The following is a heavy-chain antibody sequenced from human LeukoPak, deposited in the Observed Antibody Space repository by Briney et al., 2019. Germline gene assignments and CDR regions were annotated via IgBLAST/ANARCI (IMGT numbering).Heavy chain of an antibody. V-gene: IGHV3-48*03. CDR1: GFTFSSYE. Sequence: PGGSLRLSCAASGFTFSSYEMNWVRQAPGEGLEWVSYISSSGSTIYYADSVKGRFTISRDNAKNSLYLQMNRLGAEDTAVYYCARVRGWFGELSDDHYWGQGTVVSV. CDR2: ISSSGSTI. J-gene: IGHJ4*02. D-gene: IGHD3-10*01. CDR3: ARVRGWFGELSDDHY.